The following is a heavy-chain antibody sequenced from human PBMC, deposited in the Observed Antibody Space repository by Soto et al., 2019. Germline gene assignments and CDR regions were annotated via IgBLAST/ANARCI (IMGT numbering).Heavy chain of an antibody. CDR3: AGGGDAGGDY. V-gene: IGHV1-58*01. D-gene: IGHD3-10*01. CDR2: IVVGSGNT. J-gene: IGHJ4*02. Sequence: QMQLVQSGPEVKKPGTSVKVSCKASGFTFTSSAVQWVRQARGQRLEWIGWIVVGSGNTNYAQKFQERVTITRDMSTSTADRELSSVRSEDRAVYYCAGGGDAGGDYWGQGTLVTVSS. CDR1: GFTFTSSA.